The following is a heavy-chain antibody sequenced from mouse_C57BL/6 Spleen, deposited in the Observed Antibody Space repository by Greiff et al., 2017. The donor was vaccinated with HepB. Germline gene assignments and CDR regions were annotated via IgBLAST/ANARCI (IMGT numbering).Heavy chain of an antibody. J-gene: IGHJ4*01. CDR1: GYTFTSYW. Sequence: QVHVKQPGAELVRPGSSVKLSCKASGYTFTSYWMHWVKQRPIQGLEWIGNIDPSDSETHYNQKFKDKATLTVDKSSSTAYMQLSSLTSEDSAVYYCAREITTVPYYAMDYWGQGTSVTVSS. CDR3: AREITTVPYYAMDY. D-gene: IGHD1-1*01. V-gene: IGHV1-52*01. CDR2: IDPSDSET.